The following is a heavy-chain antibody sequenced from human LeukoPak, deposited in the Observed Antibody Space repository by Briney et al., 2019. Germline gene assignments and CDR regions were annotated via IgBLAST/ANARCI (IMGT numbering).Heavy chain of an antibody. Sequence: PGGSLRLSCAASGFTFSSYGMSWVRQAPGKGLEWVANIKHGGSEKYYVDSVKGRFTISRDNAKNSLYLQMNSLRAEDTAVYYCERVYGGWFDYWGQGTLVTVSS. CDR2: IKHGGSEK. CDR3: ERVYGGWFDY. V-gene: IGHV3-7*01. J-gene: IGHJ4*02. D-gene: IGHD3-10*02. CDR1: GFTFSSYG.